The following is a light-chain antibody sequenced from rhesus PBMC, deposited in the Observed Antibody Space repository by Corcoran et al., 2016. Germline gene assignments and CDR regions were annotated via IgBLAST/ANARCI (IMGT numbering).Light chain of an antibody. Sequence: DIQMTQSPSSLSASVGDTVTITCRASQSSSNSLAWYQQKPGKAPKLLFYSASSLQSGVPSRFSGSKSGTDFTLTISSLQPEDIASYYCQQYYNYPFTFGPGTKLDIK. CDR1: QSSSNS. J-gene: IGKJ3*01. V-gene: IGKV1-46*01. CDR2: SAS. CDR3: QQYYNYPFT.